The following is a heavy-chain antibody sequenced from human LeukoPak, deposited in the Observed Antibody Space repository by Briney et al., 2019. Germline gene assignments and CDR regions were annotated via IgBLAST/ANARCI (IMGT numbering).Heavy chain of an antibody. CDR1: GYTFTSYL. V-gene: IGHV1-3*04. CDR3: ARDNYYFDY. CDR2: INTGSGER. J-gene: IGHJ4*02. Sequence: GASVKVSCKASGYTFTSYLIHWVRQAPGQGLEWVGWINTGSGERKYLQKFQDRVTITRDTSASTAFMELSSLRSEDTALYYCARDNYYFDYWGQGTLVTVSS.